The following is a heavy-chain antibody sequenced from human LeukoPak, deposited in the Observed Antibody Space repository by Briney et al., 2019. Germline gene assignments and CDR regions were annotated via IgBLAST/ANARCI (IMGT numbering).Heavy chain of an antibody. Sequence: GGSLRLSCAASGFPLSNYAMHWVRQAPGKGLEWVAVICYDGSKRFYADSVKGRFTISRDNSKNTVNLHMNSLRPDDTAVYYCARDLSLDVWGKGTTVTVSS. J-gene: IGHJ6*04. D-gene: IGHD2/OR15-2a*01. CDR2: ICYDGSKR. CDR3: ARDLSLDV. CDR1: GFPLSNYA. V-gene: IGHV3-33*01.